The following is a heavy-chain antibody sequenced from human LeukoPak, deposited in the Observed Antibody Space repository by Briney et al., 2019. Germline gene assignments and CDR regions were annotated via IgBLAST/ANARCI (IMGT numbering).Heavy chain of an antibody. D-gene: IGHD6-19*01. CDR3: ARDSYTSGRPFDY. Sequence: SETLSLTCTVSGGSISSYYWSWIRQPPGKGLEWIGYIYYSGSTNYNPSLKSRVTISVDTSKNQFSLKLSSVTAADTAVYYCARDSYTSGRPFDYWGQGTLVTVSS. J-gene: IGHJ4*02. CDR1: GGSISSYY. V-gene: IGHV4-59*12. CDR2: IYYSGST.